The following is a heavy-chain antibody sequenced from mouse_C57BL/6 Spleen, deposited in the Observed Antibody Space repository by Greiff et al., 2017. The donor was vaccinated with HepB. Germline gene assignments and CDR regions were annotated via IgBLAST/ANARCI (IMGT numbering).Heavy chain of an antibody. Sequence: VQLKESGEGLVKPGGSLKLSCAASGFTFSSYAMSWVRQTPEKRLEWVAYISSGGDYIYYADTVKGRFTISRDNARNTLYLQMSSLKSEDTAMYYGTRDGRGLTHYDAMDSWGQGTSVTVSS. V-gene: IGHV5-9-1*02. D-gene: IGHD2-2*01. CDR2: ISSGGDYI. J-gene: IGHJ4*01. CDR3: TRDGRGLTHYDAMDS. CDR1: GFTFSSYA.